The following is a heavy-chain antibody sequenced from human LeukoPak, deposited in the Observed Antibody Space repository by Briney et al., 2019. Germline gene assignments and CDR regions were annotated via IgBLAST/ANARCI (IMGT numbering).Heavy chain of an antibody. CDR2: IKQDGSEK. CDR3: ASPEWLPDSFDI. CDR1: GFTFGNYW. D-gene: IGHD3-3*01. J-gene: IGHJ3*02. Sequence: AGSLRLSCSGSGFTFGNYWMRWVRQAPGKGLEWVANIKQDGSEKYYVDSVKGRFTISRDNAKNSVYLQMNSLRAEDTAVYYCASPEWLPDSFDIWGQGTMVTVSS. V-gene: IGHV3-7*01.